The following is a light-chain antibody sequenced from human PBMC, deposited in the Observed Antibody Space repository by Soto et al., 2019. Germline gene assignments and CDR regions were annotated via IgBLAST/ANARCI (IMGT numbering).Light chain of an antibody. CDR1: SSDVGSYNL. CDR2: EGS. V-gene: IGLV2-23*01. J-gene: IGLJ2*01. CDR3: CSYAGSSTQ. Sequence: QSALTQPASVSWSPGQSITISCTGTSSDVGSYNLVSWYQQHPGKAPKLMIYEGSKRPSGVSNRFSGSKSGNTASLTISGLQAEDEADYYCCSYAGSSTQFGGGTKLTVL.